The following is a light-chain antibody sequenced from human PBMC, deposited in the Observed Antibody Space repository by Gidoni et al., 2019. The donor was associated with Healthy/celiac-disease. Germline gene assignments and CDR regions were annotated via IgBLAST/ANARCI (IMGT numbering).Light chain of an antibody. CDR2: DAS. V-gene: IGKV3-11*01. CDR1: QSISGY. J-gene: IGKJ3*01. Sequence: EIVLTQSPATLSLSPGDRATLSCRASQSISGYLAWYQQKPGQAPRPLIYDASNRATGIPARFSGSGSGTDFTLTISSLEPEDFAVYYCQQRGNLFTFGPGTKVDIK. CDR3: QQRGNLFT.